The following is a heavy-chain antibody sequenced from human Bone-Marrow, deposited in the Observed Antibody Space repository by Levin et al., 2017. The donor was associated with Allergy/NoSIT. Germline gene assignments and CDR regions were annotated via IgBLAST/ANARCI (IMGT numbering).Heavy chain of an antibody. Sequence: PSETLSLTCTVSGGSISGGYSWSWVRQPPGKGLEWMGYIWHSGAAYYNPSLQGRATMSVDTSKNQYLLNLTSVTAADTAVYYCARDASGGSSEFRYWGQGTLVTVAS. CDR2: IWHSGAA. CDR3: ARDASGGSSEFRY. V-gene: IGHV4-30-2*01. D-gene: IGHD1-26*01. CDR1: GGSISGGYS. J-gene: IGHJ4*02.